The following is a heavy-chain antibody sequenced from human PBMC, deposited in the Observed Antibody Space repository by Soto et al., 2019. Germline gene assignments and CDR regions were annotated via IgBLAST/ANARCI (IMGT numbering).Heavy chain of an antibody. D-gene: IGHD5-12*01. J-gene: IGHJ6*02. CDR1: GFTFSSYG. Sequence: QVQLVESGGGVVQPGRSLRLSCAASGFTFSSYGMHWVRQAPGKGLECVAVISYDGSNKYYADSVKGRFTISRDNSKNTLYLKMNRLRAEDTAVYYCAKLQDMDIVATIVLGGMDVWGQGTTVTVSS. CDR3: AKLQDMDIVATIVLGGMDV. CDR2: ISYDGSNK. V-gene: IGHV3-30*18.